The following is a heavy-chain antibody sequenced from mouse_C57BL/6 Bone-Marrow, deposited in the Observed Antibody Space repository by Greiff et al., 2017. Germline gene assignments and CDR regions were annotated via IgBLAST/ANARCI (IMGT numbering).Heavy chain of an antibody. CDR2: IDPDTGGT. D-gene: IGHD4-1*01. CDR1: GYTFTDYE. CDR3: TRGHWDDGDY. Sequence: QVQLQQSGAELVRPGASVTLSCKASGYTFTDYEMHWVKQTPVHGLEWIGAIDPDTGGTAYNQKFKGKAILTADKSSSTAYMELRGLTSEDSAVYYSTRGHWDDGDYWGQGTTLTVSS. V-gene: IGHV1-15*01. J-gene: IGHJ2*01.